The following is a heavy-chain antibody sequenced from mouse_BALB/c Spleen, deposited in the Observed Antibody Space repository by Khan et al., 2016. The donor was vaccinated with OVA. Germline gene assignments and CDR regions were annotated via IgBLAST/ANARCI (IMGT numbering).Heavy chain of an antibody. CDR2: INTYTGEP. Sequence: QIQLVQSGPELKKPGETVKISCKASGYTFTNYGMNWVKQSPGKALKWMGWINTYTGEPTYADDFKGRFAFSLETSASTAYLQINNLKNEDTATDFYARPTYFSYTLDHWGQGTSVTVSS. CDR3: ARPTYFSYTLDH. CDR1: GYTFTNYG. V-gene: IGHV9-3-1*01. D-gene: IGHD2-10*01. J-gene: IGHJ4*01.